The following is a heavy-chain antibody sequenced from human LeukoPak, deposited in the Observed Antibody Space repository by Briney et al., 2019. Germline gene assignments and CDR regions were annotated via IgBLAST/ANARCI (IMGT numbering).Heavy chain of an antibody. J-gene: IGHJ4*02. CDR1: GFTFSSNS. CDR3: ARDRVGVSAYDSLFDY. D-gene: IGHD5-12*01. V-gene: IGHV3-21*01. CDR2: TSTSSSYI. Sequence: GGSLRLSCAASGFTFSSNSRNWVRQGPGQGLEWGSSTSTSSSYIYYADSLNGRFTISRDNAKKSLDLQMNSLRAEDTAVYYCARDRVGVSAYDSLFDYWGQGTLVTVSS.